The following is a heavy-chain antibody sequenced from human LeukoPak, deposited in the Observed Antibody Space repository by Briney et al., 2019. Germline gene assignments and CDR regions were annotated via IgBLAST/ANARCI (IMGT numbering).Heavy chain of an antibody. D-gene: IGHD3-16*01. CDR1: GGSISSYY. CDR3: ARDWGFSGVSSEGGPGLPK. J-gene: IGHJ4*02. Sequence: PSETLSLTCTVSGGSISSYYWSWIRQPPGKGLEWIGYIYYSGSTYYNPSLKSRVTISVDTSKNQFSLKLSSVTAADTAVYYCARDWGFSGVSSEGGPGLPKWGQGTLVTVSS. V-gene: IGHV4-59*12. CDR2: IYYSGST.